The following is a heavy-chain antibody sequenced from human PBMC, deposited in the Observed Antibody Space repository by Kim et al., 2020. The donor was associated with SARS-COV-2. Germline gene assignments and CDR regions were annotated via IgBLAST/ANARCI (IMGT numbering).Heavy chain of an antibody. CDR3: AKEMLRGGNSPPDY. V-gene: IGHV3-23*03. D-gene: IGHD2-21*02. Sequence: GGSLRLSCAASGFTFSSYAMSWVRQAPGKGLECVSVFYSGGSSTYYADSVKGRFTISRDNSKNALYLQMNSLRAEDTAIYYCAKEMLRGGNSPPDYWGQG. J-gene: IGHJ4*02. CDR2: FYSGGSST. CDR1: GFTFSSYA.